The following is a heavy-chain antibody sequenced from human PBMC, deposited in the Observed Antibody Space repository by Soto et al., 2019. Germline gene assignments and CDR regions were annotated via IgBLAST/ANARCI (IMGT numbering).Heavy chain of an antibody. CDR1: GYTFTSYG. V-gene: IGHV1-18*01. Sequence: ASVKVSCKASGYTFTSYGISWVRQAPGQGQEWMGWISAYNGNTNYAQKLQGRVNMTTDTSTSTAYMELRSLRSDDTSVYYCALMFWFGELSLGYYYYYYMYVWGKGTTVTVSS. CDR2: ISAYNGNT. CDR3: ALMFWFGELSLGYYYYYYMYV. D-gene: IGHD3-10*01. J-gene: IGHJ6*03.